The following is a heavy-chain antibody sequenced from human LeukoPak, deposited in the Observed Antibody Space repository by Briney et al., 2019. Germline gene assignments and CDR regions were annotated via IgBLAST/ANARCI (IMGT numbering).Heavy chain of an antibody. Sequence: PGGSLRLSCAASGFTFNSYAMHWVRQAPGKGLEWVAVISYDGSNKYYADSVKGRFTISRDNSKNTVYLQVNSLRAEDTAVYYCARRGLYGSGSYYAFDIWGQGTMVTVSS. CDR2: ISYDGSNK. V-gene: IGHV3-30*04. D-gene: IGHD3-10*01. J-gene: IGHJ3*02. CDR1: GFTFNSYA. CDR3: ARRGLYGSGSYYAFDI.